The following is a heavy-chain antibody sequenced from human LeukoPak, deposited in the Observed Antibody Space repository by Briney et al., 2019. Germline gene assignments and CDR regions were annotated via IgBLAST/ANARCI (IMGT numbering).Heavy chain of an antibody. CDR3: VREGGIVVLTAIDY. CDR1: GGSISSTHW. J-gene: IGHJ4*02. CDR2: IFHSGSV. D-gene: IGHD2-21*02. Sequence: SETLSLTCDVSGGSISSTHWWSWVRQPPGKGLEWIGEIFHSGSVNYNPSLKSRVTMSRDMSKNQFSLTVTSVTAADTAVYYCVREGGIVVLTAIDYWGQGTLVTVSS. V-gene: IGHV4-4*02.